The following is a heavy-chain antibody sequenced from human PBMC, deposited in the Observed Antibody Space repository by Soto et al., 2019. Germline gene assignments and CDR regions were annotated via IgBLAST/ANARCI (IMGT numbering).Heavy chain of an antibody. J-gene: IGHJ4*02. V-gene: IGHV1-69*13. CDR2: IIPIFGTA. CDR1: GGTFGRYA. Sequence: SVKVSCKASGGTFGRYAISWGRQAPGQGLEWMGGIIPIFGTANYAEKFQGRVTITADESTSTAYMELSSLRSEDTAVYYRARAPAYSSSRYGRFAYPGQRTLVTVSS. D-gene: IGHD6-13*01. CDR3: ARAPAYSSSRYGRFAY.